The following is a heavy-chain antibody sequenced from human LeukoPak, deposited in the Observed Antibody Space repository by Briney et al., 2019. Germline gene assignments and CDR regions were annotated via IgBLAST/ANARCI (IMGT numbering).Heavy chain of an antibody. D-gene: IGHD1-26*01. CDR3: ARGVGATSPYFDY. CDR2: MSAYNGNT. CDR1: GSTFTIYG. Sequence: ASVKVSFKSSGSTFTIYGFSWVRQAPGQGLEWMGWMSAYNGNTNYSQKFQGRVTMPTDTSTSTAYMELRSLRSDDTAVYYCARGVGATSPYFDYWGQGTLVTVSS. J-gene: IGHJ4*02. V-gene: IGHV1-18*01.